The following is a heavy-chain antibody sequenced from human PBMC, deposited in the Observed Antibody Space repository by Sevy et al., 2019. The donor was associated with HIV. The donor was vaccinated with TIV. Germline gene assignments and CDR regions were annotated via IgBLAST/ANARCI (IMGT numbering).Heavy chain of an antibody. CDR3: ATHAGIAAAGRVFDY. Sequence: GGSLRLSCVASGFTFSDHYMEWVRQAPGKGLEWVGRTRNKADGYTTEYAASVKGRFTISRDESKNTLYVQMNSLKTEDTAVYYCATHAGIAAAGRVFDYWGQGTLVTVSS. CDR2: TRNKADGYTT. CDR1: GFTFSDHY. V-gene: IGHV3-72*01. D-gene: IGHD6-13*01. J-gene: IGHJ4*02.